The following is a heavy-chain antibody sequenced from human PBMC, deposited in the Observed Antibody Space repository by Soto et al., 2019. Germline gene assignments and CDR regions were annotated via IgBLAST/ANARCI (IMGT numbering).Heavy chain of an antibody. D-gene: IGHD2-15*01. CDR1: GGTFSSYA. Sequence: SVKVSCKASGGTFSSYAISWVRRAPGQGLEWMGGIIPIFGTANYAQKFQGRVTITADESTSTAYMELSSLRSEDTAVYYCARKGADSYCSGGSCYSWVYYYGMDVWGQGTTVTVSS. CDR3: ARKGADSYCSGGSCYSWVYYYGMDV. CDR2: IIPIFGTA. J-gene: IGHJ6*02. V-gene: IGHV1-69*13.